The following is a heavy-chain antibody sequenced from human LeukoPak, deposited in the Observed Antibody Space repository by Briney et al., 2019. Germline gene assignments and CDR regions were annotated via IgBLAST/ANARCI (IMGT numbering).Heavy chain of an antibody. D-gene: IGHD3-10*01. Sequence: SETLSLTCAVYGGFFSGYYWSWIRQPPGKGLEWIGEINHSGSTNYNPSLKSRVTISVDTSKNQFSLKLSSVTAADTAVYYCARVRSRVRGGPSAFDIWGRGTMVTVSS. CDR3: ARVRSRVRGGPSAFDI. J-gene: IGHJ3*02. V-gene: IGHV4-34*01. CDR1: GGFFSGYY. CDR2: INHSGST.